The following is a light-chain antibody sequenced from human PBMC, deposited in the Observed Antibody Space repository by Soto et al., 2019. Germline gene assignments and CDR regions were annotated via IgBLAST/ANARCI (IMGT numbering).Light chain of an antibody. J-gene: IGKJ1*01. CDR3: QHYNSYSEA. CDR1: QDIGNW. V-gene: IGKV1-5*03. CDR2: SAS. Sequence: DIQVTQSPTSMAASVGDRVTITCPASQDIGNWMTWYQQKPGKAPKLLIYSASTLVRGVPSRFSGSGSGTEFTLTISSLQPDDFATYYCQHYNSYSEAFGQGTKVDI.